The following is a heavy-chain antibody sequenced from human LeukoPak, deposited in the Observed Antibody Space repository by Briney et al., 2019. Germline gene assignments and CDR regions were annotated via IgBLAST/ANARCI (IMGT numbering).Heavy chain of an antibody. D-gene: IGHD2-8*01. CDR2: FSLTVLT. CDR3: SRENGAFSPFGY. Sequence: SGTLSLTCGVSGGSISNTNWWSGVRQPPGQGLEWIGEFSLTVLTHYNPSLESRGTVSLDNSKNQRSLNLTSVPAADTAVYYCSRENGAFSPFGYWGQGTLVTVLS. V-gene: IGHV4-4*02. J-gene: IGHJ4*02. CDR1: GGSISNTNW.